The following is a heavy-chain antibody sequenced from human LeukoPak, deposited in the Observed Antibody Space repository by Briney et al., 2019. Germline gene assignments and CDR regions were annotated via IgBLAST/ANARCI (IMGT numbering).Heavy chain of an antibody. V-gene: IGHV4-4*07. D-gene: IGHD5-18*01. CDR1: GGSISSYY. CDR3: ARSAAWIQLWYYFDY. Sequence: SETLSLTCTVSGGSISSYYWSWIRQPAGKGLEWIGRIYTSGSTNYNPSLKSQVTMSVDTSKNQFSLKLSSVTAADTAVYYCARSAAWIQLWYYFDYWGQGTLVTVSS. J-gene: IGHJ4*02. CDR2: IYTSGST.